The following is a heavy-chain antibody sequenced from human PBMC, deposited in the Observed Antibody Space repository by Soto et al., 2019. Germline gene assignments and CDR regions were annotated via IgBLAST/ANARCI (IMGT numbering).Heavy chain of an antibody. V-gene: IGHV4-59*08. Sequence: SETLSPTCTVSGGSISSYYWSWIRQPPGKGLEWIGYIYNSGSTNYNPSLKSRVTISVDTSKNQFSLKLSSVTAADTAVYYCARGSTGYSSSWYRYWGQGTLVTVSS. CDR2: IYNSGST. J-gene: IGHJ4*02. D-gene: IGHD6-13*01. CDR1: GGSISSYY. CDR3: ARGSTGYSSSWYRY.